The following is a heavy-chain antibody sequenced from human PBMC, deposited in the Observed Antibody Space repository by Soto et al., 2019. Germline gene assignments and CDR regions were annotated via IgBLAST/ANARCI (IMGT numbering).Heavy chain of an antibody. V-gene: IGHV3-30*18. D-gene: IGHD3-16*01. CDR3: AKGSKIMATPLGDH. J-gene: IGHJ4*02. Sequence: QVQLVESGGGVVQPGTSLRLSSAASRFTFSTYVIHWVRQAPGKGLDWVAGISFDGNKKYYGESVKDRFTISRDNSRNTVDLHMSSLRSDDTGVYYCAKGSKIMATPLGDHWGQGTLVTVSS. CDR2: ISFDGNKK. CDR1: RFTFSTYV.